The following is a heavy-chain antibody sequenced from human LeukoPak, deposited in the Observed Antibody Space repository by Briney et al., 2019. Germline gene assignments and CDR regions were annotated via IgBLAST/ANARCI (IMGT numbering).Heavy chain of an antibody. D-gene: IGHD3-3*02. V-gene: IGHV4-38-2*02. CDR3: ARTILHNWFDP. CDR1: GYSISSGYY. CDR2: IYHSGST. Sequence: SETLSLTCTVSGYSISSGYYWGWIRQPPGKGLEWIGGIYHSGSTYYNPSLKSRVTISVDTSKNQFSLKLSSVTAADTAVYYCARTILHNWFDPWGQGTLVTVSS. J-gene: IGHJ5*02.